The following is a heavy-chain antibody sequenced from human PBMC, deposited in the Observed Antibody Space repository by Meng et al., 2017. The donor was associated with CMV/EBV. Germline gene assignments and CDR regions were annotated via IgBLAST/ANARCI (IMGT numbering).Heavy chain of an antibody. V-gene: IGHV3-30-3*01. CDR2: ISYDGSNK. CDR1: GFTFSSYA. Sequence: GGPLRLSCAASGFTFSSYAMHWVRQAPGKGLEWVAVISYDGSNKYYADSVKGRFTISRDNSKNTLYLQMSSLRAEDAAVYYCGGDVAVWFYFDYWGQGTLVTVSS. D-gene: IGHD3-16*01. CDR3: GGDVAVWFYFDY. J-gene: IGHJ4*02.